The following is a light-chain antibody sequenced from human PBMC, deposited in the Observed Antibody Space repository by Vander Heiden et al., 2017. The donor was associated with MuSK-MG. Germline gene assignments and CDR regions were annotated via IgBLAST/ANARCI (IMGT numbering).Light chain of an antibody. J-gene: IGKJ1*01. CDR3: RQHNSNPPT. CDR2: AAS. CDR1: QGIRND. Sequence: DIHMTPSPCSLSASVGDRVTITCRASQGIRNDLGWCQQKPGKAPKRLIYAASSLQSGGTSRWSSSRSGTEFTPTISSRQQEDFSTDYCRQHNSNPPTFGQGTKVDIK. V-gene: IGKV1-17*01.